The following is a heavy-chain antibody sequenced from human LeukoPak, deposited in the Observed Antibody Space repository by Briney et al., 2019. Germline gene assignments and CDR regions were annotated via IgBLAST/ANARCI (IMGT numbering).Heavy chain of an antibody. CDR3: ARSRGYSYEYLPIDY. Sequence: SETLSLTCTVSGGSISSSSYYWGWIRQPPGKGLEWIGIIYYSGSTYYNPSLKSRVTISVDTSKNQFSLKLSSVTAADTAVYYCARSRGYSYEYLPIDYWGQGTLVTVSS. V-gene: IGHV4-39*01. J-gene: IGHJ4*02. D-gene: IGHD5-18*01. CDR2: IYYSGST. CDR1: GGSISSSSYY.